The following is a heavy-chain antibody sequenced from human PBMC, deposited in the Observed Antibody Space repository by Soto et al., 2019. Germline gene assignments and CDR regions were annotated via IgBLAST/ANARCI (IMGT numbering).Heavy chain of an antibody. Sequence: EVQLVESGGGLVQPGGSLRLSCAASGFTDSSNYMSWVLQAPGKGLEWVSLIYSGGSTYYADSVKGRFTISRDNSKSTLYLQMNSLRAEDTAVYYCARDATPFGFWSGNYGMDVWGQWATVTVSS. CDR3: ARDATPFGFWSGNYGMDV. CDR2: IYSGGST. J-gene: IGHJ6*02. D-gene: IGHD3-3*01. CDR1: GFTDSSNY. V-gene: IGHV3-66*01.